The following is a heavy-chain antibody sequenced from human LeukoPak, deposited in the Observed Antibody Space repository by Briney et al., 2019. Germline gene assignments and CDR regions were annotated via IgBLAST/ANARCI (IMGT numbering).Heavy chain of an antibody. Sequence: PSETLSLTCTVSGGSISSYYWSWIRQPPGKGLEWIGYIYYSGITHYNPSLKSRVTISVDTSKNQFSLKLSSVTAADTAVYYCVRDRGWELLDYWGQGTLVTVSS. CDR3: VRDRGWELLDY. CDR1: GGSISSYY. CDR2: IYYSGIT. D-gene: IGHD1-26*01. V-gene: IGHV4-59*12. J-gene: IGHJ4*02.